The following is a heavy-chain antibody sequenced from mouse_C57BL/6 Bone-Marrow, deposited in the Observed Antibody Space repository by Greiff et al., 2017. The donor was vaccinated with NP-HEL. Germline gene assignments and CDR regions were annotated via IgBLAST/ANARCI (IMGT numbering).Heavy chain of an antibody. V-gene: IGHV1-81*01. CDR2: IYPRSGNT. CDR3: ARSWGAAMDY. J-gene: IGHJ4*01. CDR1: GYTFTSYG. Sequence: VKLQESGAELARPGASVKLSCKASGYTFTSYGISWVKQRTGQGLEWIGEIYPRSGNTYYNEKFKGKATLTADKSSSTAYMELRSLTSEDSAVYFCARSWGAAMDYWGQGTSVTVSS.